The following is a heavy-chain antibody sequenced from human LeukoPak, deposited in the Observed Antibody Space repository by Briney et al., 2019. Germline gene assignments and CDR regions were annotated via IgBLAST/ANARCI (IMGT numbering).Heavy chain of an antibody. J-gene: IGHJ4*02. V-gene: IGHV4-4*07. CDR1: GGSISSYY. CDR3: ARDQTSGSYYYY. Sequence: SETLSLTCTVSGGSISSYYWSWIRQPAGKGLELIGRIYTSGSTNYNPSLKSRVTMSVDTSKNQFSLKLSSVTAAHTAVYYCARDQTSGSYYYYWGQGTLVTVSS. D-gene: IGHD1-26*01. CDR2: IYTSGST.